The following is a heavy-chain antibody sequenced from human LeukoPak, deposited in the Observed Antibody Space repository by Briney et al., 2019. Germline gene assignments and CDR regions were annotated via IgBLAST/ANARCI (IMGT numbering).Heavy chain of an antibody. Sequence: SETLSLTCTVSGGSISSYYWSWIRQPPGKGLEWIGYIYYSGSTNYSPSLKSRVTISVDTSKNQFSLRLRSVTAADTAVYYCARVTGYMVEDYFDSWGQGTLVTVSS. V-gene: IGHV4-59*01. CDR3: ARVTGYMVEDYFDS. J-gene: IGHJ4*02. CDR2: IYYSGST. CDR1: GGSISSYY. D-gene: IGHD6-13*01.